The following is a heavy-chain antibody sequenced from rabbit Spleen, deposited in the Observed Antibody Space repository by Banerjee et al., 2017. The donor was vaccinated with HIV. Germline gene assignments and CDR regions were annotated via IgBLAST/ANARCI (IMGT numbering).Heavy chain of an antibody. CDR3: ARDTGTSFSTYGMDL. J-gene: IGHJ6*01. D-gene: IGHD8-1*01. Sequence: QSLEESGGDLVKPGASLTLTCTASGLDFSSSYYMCWVRQAPGKGLERIACIYTASGGTYYASWAKGRFTISKTSSTTVTLHMTSLTAADTATYFCARDTGTSFSTYGMDLWGPGTLVTVS. CDR2: IYTASGGT. CDR1: GLDFSSSYY. V-gene: IGHV1S40*01.